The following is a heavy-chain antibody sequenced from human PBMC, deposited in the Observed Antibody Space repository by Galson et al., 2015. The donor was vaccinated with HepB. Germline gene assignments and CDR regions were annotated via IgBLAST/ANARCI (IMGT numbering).Heavy chain of an antibody. V-gene: IGHV1-69*13. CDR2: IIPIFGTA. D-gene: IGHD4-17*01. CDR1: GGTFSSYA. Sequence: SVKVSCKASGGTFSSYAISWVRQAPGQGLEWMGGIIPIFGTANYAQKFQGRVTITADESTSTAYMELSSLRSEDTAVYYCARGVTTVTPMDYWGQGTLVTVSS. CDR3: ARGVTTVTPMDY. J-gene: IGHJ4*02.